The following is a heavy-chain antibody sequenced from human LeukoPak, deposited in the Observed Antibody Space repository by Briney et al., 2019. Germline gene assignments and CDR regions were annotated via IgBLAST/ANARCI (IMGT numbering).Heavy chain of an antibody. CDR1: GFTFSSYE. D-gene: IGHD3-22*01. V-gene: IGHV3-66*01. CDR2: IYSGGST. CDR3: AREDYYFDSSGTHYFDY. Sequence: GGSLRLSCAASGFTFSSYEMNWVRQAPGKGLEWVSVIYSGGSTYHADSVKGRFTISRDDSKNTLFLQMNSLRAEDTAVYYCAREDYYFDSSGTHYFDYWGQGTLVTVSS. J-gene: IGHJ4*02.